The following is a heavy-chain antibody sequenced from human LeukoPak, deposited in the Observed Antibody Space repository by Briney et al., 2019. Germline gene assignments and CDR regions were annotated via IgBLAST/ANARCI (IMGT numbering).Heavy chain of an antibody. D-gene: IGHD4-17*01. V-gene: IGHV3-11*03. CDR3: ARSYGDYVDY. CDR1: GFTFSDYY. CDR2: ISSSSSYT. J-gene: IGHJ4*02. Sequence: GGSLRLSCAASGFTFSDYYMSWIRQAPGKGLEWVSCISSSSSYTNYADSVKGRFTISRDNAKNSLYLQMNSLRAEDTAVYYCARSYGDYVDYWGQGTLVTVSS.